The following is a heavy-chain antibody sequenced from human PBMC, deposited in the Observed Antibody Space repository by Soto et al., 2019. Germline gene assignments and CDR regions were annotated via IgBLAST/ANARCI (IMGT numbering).Heavy chain of an antibody. J-gene: IGHJ4*02. V-gene: IGHV4-39*01. D-gene: IGHD3-9*01. CDR2: IYFRGNT. CDR3: ARLEGLATISYYFDF. Sequence: QLQLQESGPGLVKPSETLSLTCSVSGDSINSDKYYWGWIRQPPGKGLEWIGSIYFRGNTYYNPSLQTRVTISLYKSKGQFSLKLNSVTAADSAVYFCARLEGLATISYYFDFWGQGALVTVSS. CDR1: GDSINSDKYY.